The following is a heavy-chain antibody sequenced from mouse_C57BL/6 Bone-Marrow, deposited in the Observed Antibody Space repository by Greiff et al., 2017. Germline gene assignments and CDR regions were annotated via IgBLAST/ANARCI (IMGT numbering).Heavy chain of an antibody. D-gene: IGHD1-1*01. CDR1: GFTFSSYT. Sequence: EVQGVESGGGLVKPGGSLKLSCAASGFTFSSYTMSWVRQTPEKRLEWVATISGGGGNTYYPDSVKGRFTISRDNAKNTLYLQMSSLRSEDTALYYCARQGDYNGVSYGWYFDVWGTGTTVTVSS. V-gene: IGHV5-9*01. CDR3: ARQGDYNGVSYGWYFDV. CDR2: ISGGGGNT. J-gene: IGHJ1*03.